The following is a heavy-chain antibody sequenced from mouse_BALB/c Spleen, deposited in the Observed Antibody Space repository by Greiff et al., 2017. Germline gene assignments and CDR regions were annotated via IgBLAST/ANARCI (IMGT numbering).Heavy chain of an antibody. CDR3: ARHHDGYLYYFDY. Sequence: EVMLVESGGGLVQPGGSLKLSCAASGFTFSSYTMSWVRQTPEKRLEWVAYISNGGGSTYYPDTVKGRFTISRDNAKNTLYLQMSSLKSEDTAMYYCARHHDGYLYYFDYWGQGTTLTVSS. J-gene: IGHJ2*01. CDR2: ISNGGGST. V-gene: IGHV5-12-2*01. CDR1: GFTFSSYT. D-gene: IGHD2-3*01.